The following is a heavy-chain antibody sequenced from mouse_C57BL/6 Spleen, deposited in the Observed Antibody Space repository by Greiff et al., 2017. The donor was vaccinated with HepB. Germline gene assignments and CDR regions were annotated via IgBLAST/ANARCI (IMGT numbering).Heavy chain of an antibody. CDR1: GYSFTSYY. CDR2: IYPGSGNT. J-gene: IGHJ2*01. Sequence: VKLQESGPELVKPGASVKISCKASGYSFTSYYIHWVKQRPGQGLEWIGWIYPGSGNTKYNEKFKGKATLTADTSSSTAYMQLSSLKSEDSAVYYCARTGTSYYFDYWGQGTTLTVSS. D-gene: IGHD4-1*01. CDR3: ARTGTSYYFDY. V-gene: IGHV1-66*01.